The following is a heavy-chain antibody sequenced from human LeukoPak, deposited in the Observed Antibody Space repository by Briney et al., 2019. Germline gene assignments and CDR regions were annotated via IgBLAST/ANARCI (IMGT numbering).Heavy chain of an antibody. Sequence: ASVKASCKASGYTFTSYGIIWGRRAPGQGLEWRGWRSAYYGNINYEQKLHVRVTMTTDTSPSPAYLLLSCLRSDDTAVYYSARFPNDYDILRGSPWFDPWGQGTLVTVSS. J-gene: IGHJ5*02. V-gene: IGHV1-18*04. CDR3: ARFPNDYDILRGSPWFDP. CDR2: RSAYYGNI. D-gene: IGHD3-9*01. CDR1: GYTFTSYG.